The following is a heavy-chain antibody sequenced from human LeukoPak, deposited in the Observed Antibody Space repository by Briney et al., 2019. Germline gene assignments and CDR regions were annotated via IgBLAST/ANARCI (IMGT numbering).Heavy chain of an antibody. J-gene: IGHJ4*02. CDR2: IRDDGINK. Sequence: GGSLRLSCAASGITFSDYAMHWVRQAPGKGLEWLAYIRDDGINKYYAKSVKGRFAISRDNSKNTPSLQMNSLTDEDTAVYYCAKGGLQGTNYFEYWGQGTLLTVSS. CDR1: GITFSDYA. D-gene: IGHD3-10*01. CDR3: AKGGLQGTNYFEY. V-gene: IGHV3-30*02.